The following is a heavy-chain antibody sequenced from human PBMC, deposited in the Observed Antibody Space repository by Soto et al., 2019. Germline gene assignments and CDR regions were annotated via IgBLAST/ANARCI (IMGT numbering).Heavy chain of an antibody. D-gene: IGHD2-21*02. V-gene: IGHV3-13*05. CDR3: ARTARDFYGLDV. CDR1: GFTFRNYD. Sequence: EVQLVESGGGLVQPGGSLRLSCEASGFTFRNYDMHWVRQGTGKGLEWVSGISAAGDPDYADSVEGRFTISRENAQTSFFLQMNSLRVGDTAAYYCARTARDFYGLDVWGQGTTVIVSS. J-gene: IGHJ6*02. CDR2: ISAAGDP.